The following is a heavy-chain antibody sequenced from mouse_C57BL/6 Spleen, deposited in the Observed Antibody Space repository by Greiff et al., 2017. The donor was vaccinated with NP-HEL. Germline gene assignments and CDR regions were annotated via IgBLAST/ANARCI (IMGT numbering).Heavy chain of an antibody. CDR2: IWSGGST. J-gene: IGHJ1*03. V-gene: IGHV2-4*01. Sequence: VHLVESGPGLVQPSQSLSITCTASGFSLTSYGVHWVRQPPGKGLEWLGVIWSGGSTDYNAAFISRLSISKDNSKSQVFFKMNSLQADDAAIYYCAKEGGSSYGYFDVWGTGTTVTVSS. CDR3: AKEGGSSYGYFDV. CDR1: GFSLTSYG. D-gene: IGHD1-1*01.